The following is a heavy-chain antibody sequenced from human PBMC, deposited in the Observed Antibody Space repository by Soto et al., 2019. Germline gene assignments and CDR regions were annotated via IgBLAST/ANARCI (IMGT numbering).Heavy chain of an antibody. CDR2: ISSSSSYI. D-gene: IGHD3-3*01. CDR3: ARDGGALEWISVGWFDP. V-gene: IGHV3-21*01. J-gene: IGHJ5*02. CDR1: GFTFSSYS. Sequence: GGSLRLSCAASGFTFSSYSMNWVRQAPGKGLEWVSSISSSSSYIYYADSVKGRFTISRDNAKNSLYLQMNSLRAEDTAVYYCARDGGALEWISVGWFDPWGQGTLVTVSS.